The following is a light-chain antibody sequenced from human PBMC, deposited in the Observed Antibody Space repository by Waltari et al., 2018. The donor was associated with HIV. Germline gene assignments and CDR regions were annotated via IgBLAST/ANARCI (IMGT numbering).Light chain of an antibody. CDR2: EVN. CDR1: SSAVGPYYS. V-gene: IGLV2-8*01. Sequence: QSALPHPPSASGPPGQSVTIPCPGTSSAVGPYYSVPWYQQHPDKAPRLIIYEVNKRPSGVPDRFSGSKSGNTASLTVSGLQAEDEADYYCTSYAGSNNLVIFGGGTKVTVL. J-gene: IGLJ2*01. CDR3: TSYAGSNNLVI.